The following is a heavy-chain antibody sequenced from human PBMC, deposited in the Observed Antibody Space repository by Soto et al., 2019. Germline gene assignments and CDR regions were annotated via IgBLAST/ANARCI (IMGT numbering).Heavy chain of an antibody. J-gene: IGHJ4*02. CDR1: GYTFTGYY. Sequence: ASVKVSCKASGYTFTGYYMNWVRQAPGQGLEWMGWINPNSGGTNYAQKFQGWVTMTRDTSISTAYMELSRLRSDDTAVYYCARVRYSYGPWVLDYWGQGTLVTVSS. V-gene: IGHV1-2*04. CDR3: ARVRYSYGPWVLDY. CDR2: INPNSGGT. D-gene: IGHD5-18*01.